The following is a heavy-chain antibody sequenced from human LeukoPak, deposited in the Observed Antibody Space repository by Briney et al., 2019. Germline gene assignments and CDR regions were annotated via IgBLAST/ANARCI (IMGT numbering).Heavy chain of an antibody. D-gene: IGHD4-17*01. CDR1: GFTFSSYG. CDR2: ISYDGSNK. J-gene: IGHJ3*02. CDR3: AKMRTPTAHSGDAFDI. Sequence: GGSLRLSCAASGFTFSSYGIHWVRQAPGKGLEWVAVISYDGSNKYYVDSVKGRFTISRDNSKNTLNLQMNSLRAEDTAVYYCAKMRTPTAHSGDAFDIWGQGTMVTVSS. V-gene: IGHV3-30*18.